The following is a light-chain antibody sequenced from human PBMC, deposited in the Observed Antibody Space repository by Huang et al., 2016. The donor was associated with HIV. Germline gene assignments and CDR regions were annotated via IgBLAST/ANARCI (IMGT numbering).Light chain of an antibody. V-gene: IGKV3-15*01. CDR3: QQYNNWPPLLT. CDR2: GAS. Sequence: EIVLTQSPATLSLSPGERAALSCRATQSIKNTLAWYQQKPGQSPRLLIYGASTRATGIPARFRGSGSGTEFTLTINSLPSEDFAIYYCQQYNNWPPLLTFGGGTKVEIK. J-gene: IGKJ4*01. CDR1: QSIKNT.